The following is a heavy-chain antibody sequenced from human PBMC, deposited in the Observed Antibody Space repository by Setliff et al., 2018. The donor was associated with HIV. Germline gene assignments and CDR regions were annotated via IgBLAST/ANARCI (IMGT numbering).Heavy chain of an antibody. Sequence: PSETLSLTCAVYGGSFSGYYWSWIRQPPGKGLECIGDINHSGSTNHNPSLKSRVTISVDTSKNHLSLQLTSVTDADTAVYYCARVRRGSSARAPFDSWGQGALVTVS. J-gene: IGHJ4*02. CDR1: GGSFSGYY. CDR2: INHSGST. V-gene: IGHV4-34*01. D-gene: IGHD6-6*01. CDR3: ARVRRGSSARAPFDS.